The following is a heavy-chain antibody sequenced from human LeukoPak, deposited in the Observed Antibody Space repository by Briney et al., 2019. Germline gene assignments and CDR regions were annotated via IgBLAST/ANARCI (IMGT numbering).Heavy chain of an antibody. Sequence: PGGSLRLSCAASGFTVNSNYMSWVRQAPGKGLEWVSAISGSGGSTYYADSVKGRFTISRDNSKNTLYLQMNSLRAEDTAVYYCAKLGDSSSSPLDYWGQGTLVTVSS. CDR3: AKLGDSSSSPLDY. CDR1: GFTVNSNY. J-gene: IGHJ4*02. CDR2: ISGSGGST. V-gene: IGHV3-23*01. D-gene: IGHD6-13*01.